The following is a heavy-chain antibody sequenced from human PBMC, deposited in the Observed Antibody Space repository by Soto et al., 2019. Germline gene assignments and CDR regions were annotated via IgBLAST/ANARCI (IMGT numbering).Heavy chain of an antibody. D-gene: IGHD3-3*01. Sequence: GVSLRLCCAASGCTFSGYWMSWVRQAPGKGLEWVANIKQDGSEESYVDSVRGRFTVSRDNAKNSLYLQMNSLRAEDTAVYYCVRDVIGFWSGYYTGCFDYWGQGILVTVSS. CDR1: GCTFSGYW. CDR2: IKQDGSEE. CDR3: VRDVIGFWSGYYTGCFDY. J-gene: IGHJ4*01. V-gene: IGHV3-7*01.